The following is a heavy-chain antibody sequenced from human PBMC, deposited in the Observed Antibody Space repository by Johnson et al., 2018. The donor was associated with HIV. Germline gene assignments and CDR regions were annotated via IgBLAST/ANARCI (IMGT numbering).Heavy chain of an antibody. V-gene: IGHV3-66*01. J-gene: IGHJ3*02. Sequence: MLLVESGGGVVQPGRSLRLSCAASGFTFSSYAMHWVRQAPGQGLEWVSVIYSGGSTYYADSVNGRFTISRDNPKNTLYLQMNSLRAEATAVYYCARAGSSSDDAFDIWGQGTMVTVSS. CDR3: ARAGSSSDDAFDI. CDR1: GFTFSSYA. CDR2: IYSGGST. D-gene: IGHD6-6*01.